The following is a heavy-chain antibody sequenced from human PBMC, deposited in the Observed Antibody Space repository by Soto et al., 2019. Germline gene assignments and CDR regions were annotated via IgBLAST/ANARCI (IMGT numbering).Heavy chain of an antibody. J-gene: IGHJ4*02. CDR3: ARWLGYGPHFDY. CDR2: IYYSGST. V-gene: IGHV4-30-4*01. Sequence: PSETLSLTCVVSGGSLSSYYWSWIRQPPGKGLEWIGYIYYSGSTYYNPSLKSRVTISVDTSKNQFSLKLSSVTAADTAVYYCARWLGYGPHFDYWGQGTLVTVSS. D-gene: IGHD5-12*01. CDR1: GGSLSSYY.